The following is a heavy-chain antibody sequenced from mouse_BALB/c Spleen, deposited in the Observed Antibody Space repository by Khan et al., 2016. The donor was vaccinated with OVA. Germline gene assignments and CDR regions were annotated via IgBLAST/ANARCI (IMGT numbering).Heavy chain of an antibody. J-gene: IGHJ3*01. V-gene: IGHV1S137*01. CDR2: ISTNYGDV. Sequence: QVRLQQSGAELVRPGVSVKISCKASGYTFTDYAMHWVKQRHAKSLEWIGVISTNYGDVDYNQKFQGTASMTVDRSYSKVYMEHARLTTEDSASYYCVRGGEFDYWGQGTLVTVSA. CDR1: GYTFTDYA. CDR3: VRGGEFDY. D-gene: IGHD1-1*02.